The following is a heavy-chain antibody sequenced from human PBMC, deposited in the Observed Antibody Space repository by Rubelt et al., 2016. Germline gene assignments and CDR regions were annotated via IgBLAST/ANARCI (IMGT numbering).Heavy chain of an antibody. J-gene: IGHJ4*02. V-gene: IGHV3-48*02. CDR2: ISSSSTI. CDR1: GFTFSSYS. Sequence: EVQLVESGGGLVQPGGSLRLSCAASGFTFSSYSMNWVRQAPGKGLEWVSYISSSSTIYYADSVTGRFTNSRDNAKNSLYLQMNSLRDEDTAVYYCATQGYCSSTSCYGAYWGQGTLVTVSS. CDR3: ATQGYCSSTSCYGAY. D-gene: IGHD2-2*01.